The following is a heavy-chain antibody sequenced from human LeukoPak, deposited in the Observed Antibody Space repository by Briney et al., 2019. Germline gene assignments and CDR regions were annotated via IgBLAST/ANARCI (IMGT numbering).Heavy chain of an antibody. CDR1: GYTFTSYD. Sequence: ASVKVSCKASGYTFTSYDINWVRQATGQGLEWMGWMNPNSGNTGYAQKFQGRVTMTRNTSISTAYMELSSLRSEDTAVYYCAKDRGYSGSYYLDYWGQGTLVTVSS. CDR3: AKDRGYSGSYYLDY. J-gene: IGHJ4*02. D-gene: IGHD1-26*01. CDR2: MNPNSGNT. V-gene: IGHV1-8*01.